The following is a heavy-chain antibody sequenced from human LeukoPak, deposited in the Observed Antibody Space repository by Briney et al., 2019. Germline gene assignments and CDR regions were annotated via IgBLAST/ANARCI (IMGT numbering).Heavy chain of an antibody. CDR2: INPSGGST. J-gene: IGHJ5*02. CDR3: ARGRVGGNYVPWFDP. Sequence: GASVKVSCKASGYTFTSYYMHWVRQAPGQGLEWMGIINPSGGSTSYAQKFQGRVTMTRDTSTSTAYMELSSLRSEDTAVYYCARGRVGGNYVPWFDPWGQGTLVTVSS. D-gene: IGHD4-11*01. CDR1: GYTFTSYY. V-gene: IGHV1-46*01.